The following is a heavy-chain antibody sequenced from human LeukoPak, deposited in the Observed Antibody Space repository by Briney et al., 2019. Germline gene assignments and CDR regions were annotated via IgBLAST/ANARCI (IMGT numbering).Heavy chain of an antibody. CDR3: ARSGYYFDY. V-gene: IGHV3-48*03. CDR2: ISTGGRTI. Sequence: GGSLRLSCAASGFTFSSYEMNWVRQAPGKGLEWISYISTGGRTIYYAGSVRGRFTISRDNAKNSLYLQMNSLRAEDTAVYFCARSGYYFDYWGQGTLVTVSS. D-gene: IGHD6-13*01. CDR1: GFTFSSYE. J-gene: IGHJ4*02.